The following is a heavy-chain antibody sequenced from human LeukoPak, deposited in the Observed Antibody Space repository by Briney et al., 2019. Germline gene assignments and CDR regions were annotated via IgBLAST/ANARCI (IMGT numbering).Heavy chain of an antibody. J-gene: IGHJ4*02. CDR2: INPSGGST. D-gene: IGHD3-10*01. Sequence: SVKVSCKASGYTFTSYFMHWVRQAPGRGLEWMGIINPSGGSTSYAQKFQGRVTLTMDTSTSTVYMELSRLRSEDTALYYCAIPYYYDSGSYSDYWGQGTLVTVSS. CDR3: AIPYYYDSGSYSDY. CDR1: GYTFTSYF. V-gene: IGHV1-46*01.